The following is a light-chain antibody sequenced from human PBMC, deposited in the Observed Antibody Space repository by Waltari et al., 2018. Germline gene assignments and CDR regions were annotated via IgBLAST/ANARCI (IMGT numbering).Light chain of an antibody. J-gene: IGLJ2*01. CDR1: SSDLGTYNY. V-gene: IGLV2-14*01. CDR2: DVN. CDR3: SSYTRVTASVI. Sequence: QSALTQPASVSGSPGQSITISCTGTSSDLGTYNYASWYQQHPGRAPKLIIYDVNKRPSGVSIRFSGSKSDNTASLTISGLQTEDEADYYCSSYTRVTASVIFGGGTKLTVL.